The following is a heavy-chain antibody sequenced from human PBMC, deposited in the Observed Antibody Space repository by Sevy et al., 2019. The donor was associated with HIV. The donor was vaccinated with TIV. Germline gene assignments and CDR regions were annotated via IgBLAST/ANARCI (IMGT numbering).Heavy chain of an antibody. Sequence: GGSLRLSCAASGFTVSSNYMSWVRQAPGKGLEWVSVIYSGGSTYYADSVKGRFTISRDNSKNTLHLQMNSLRAEDTAVYYCAREGEVYYYGSGGHYYYYMDVWGKGTTVTVSS. CDR1: GFTVSSNY. J-gene: IGHJ6*03. V-gene: IGHV3-53*01. D-gene: IGHD3-10*01. CDR2: IYSGGST. CDR3: AREGEVYYYGSGGHYYYYMDV.